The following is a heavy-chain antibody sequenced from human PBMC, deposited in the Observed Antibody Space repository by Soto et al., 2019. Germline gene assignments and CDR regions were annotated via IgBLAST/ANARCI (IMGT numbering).Heavy chain of an antibody. V-gene: IGHV3-30-3*02. D-gene: IGHD3-22*01. CDR2: ISYDGSQQ. J-gene: IGHJ4*02. Sequence: PGGSLRLSCTASGFAFQRFTMHWVRQAPGKGLEWVAAISYDGSQQFYVDSVRGRFTISRDNSKNTLNMQMNGLRGDDTAVYFCAAEGLLRYFDLWGQGIQVTVSS. CDR3: AAEGLLRYFDL. CDR1: GFAFQRFT.